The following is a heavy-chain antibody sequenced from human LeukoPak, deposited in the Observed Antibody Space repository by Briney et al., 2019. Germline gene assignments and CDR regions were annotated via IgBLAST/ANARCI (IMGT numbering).Heavy chain of an antibody. Sequence: GGSLRLSCAASGFTFSSYWMHWVRQAPGKGLVWVSRINNDGSTTNYADSVKGRFTISRDNAKNTLYLQMNSLRAEDTGVYYCARERWGAFDIWGQGTMVTVSS. CDR2: INNDGSTT. J-gene: IGHJ3*02. D-gene: IGHD1-26*01. V-gene: IGHV3-74*01. CDR1: GFTFSSYW. CDR3: ARERWGAFDI.